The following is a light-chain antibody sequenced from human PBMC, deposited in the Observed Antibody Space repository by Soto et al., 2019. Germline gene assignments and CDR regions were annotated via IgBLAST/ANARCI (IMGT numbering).Light chain of an antibody. CDR2: EVS. CDR3: SSYTSSSPFV. J-gene: IGLJ1*01. CDR1: NSDVGGYNY. Sequence: QSVLTQPASVSGSPGRSITISCTGTNSDVGGYNYVSWYQQHPGKAPKLMIYEVSNRPSGVSNRFSGSKSGNTASLTISGLQAEDEADYYCSSYTSSSPFVFGTGTKVTVL. V-gene: IGLV2-14*01.